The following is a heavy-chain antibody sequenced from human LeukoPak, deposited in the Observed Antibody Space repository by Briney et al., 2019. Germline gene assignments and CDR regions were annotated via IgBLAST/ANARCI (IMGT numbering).Heavy chain of an antibody. CDR1: GLTVSKNY. D-gene: IGHD3-10*01. Sequence: PGGSLRLSCAASGLTVSKNYMSWVRQAPGKGLESVSVIYSGGSTYYADSVRGRFTISRDNSKNTLYLQMNSLRVEDTAVYYCAKDDWFGEFFYWGQGTLVTVSS. V-gene: IGHV3-53*01. CDR3: AKDDWFGEFFY. J-gene: IGHJ4*02. CDR2: IYSGGST.